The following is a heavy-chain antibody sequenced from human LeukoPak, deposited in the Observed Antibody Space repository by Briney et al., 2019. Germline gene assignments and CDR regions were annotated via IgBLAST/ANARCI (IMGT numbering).Heavy chain of an antibody. V-gene: IGHV3-23*01. CDR2: ISNSGGRT. J-gene: IGHJ4*02. Sequence: GGSLRLSCAASGFNFSSYAMSWVRQAPGKGLEWVSVISNSGGRTYYADSVKGRFTISRDNSKNTLFLQMNSLRAEDTAMYYCARGVANYYDNSGYQNWGLGTLVTVSS. CDR3: ARGVANYYDNSGYQN. CDR1: GFNFSSYA. D-gene: IGHD3-22*01.